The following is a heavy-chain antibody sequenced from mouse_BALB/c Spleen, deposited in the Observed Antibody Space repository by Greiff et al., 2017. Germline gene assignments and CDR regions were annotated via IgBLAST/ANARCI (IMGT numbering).Heavy chain of an antibody. CDR3: ARDSAWFAY. J-gene: IGHJ3*01. V-gene: IGHV5-4*02. CDR2: ISDGGSYT. Sequence: DVQLVESGGGLVKPGGSLKLSCAASGFTFSDYYMYWVRQTPEKRLEWVATISDGGSYTYYPDSVKGRFTISRDNAKNNLYLQMSSLKSEDTAMYYCARDSAWFAYWGQGTLVTVSA. CDR1: GFTFSDYY.